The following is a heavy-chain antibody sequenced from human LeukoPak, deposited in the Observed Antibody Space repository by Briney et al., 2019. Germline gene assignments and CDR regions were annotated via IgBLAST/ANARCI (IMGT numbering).Heavy chain of an antibody. CDR3: ARDRSVAAAGIDY. J-gene: IGHJ4*02. CDR1: GFTVSSNY. D-gene: IGHD6-13*01. Sequence: GGSLRLSCAASGFTVSSNYMSWVRQAPGKGLEGVSVIYSGGSTYYADSVKGRFTISRDNSKNTLYLQMNSLRAEDTAVYYCARDRSVAAAGIDYWGQGTLVTVSS. V-gene: IGHV3-66*02. CDR2: IYSGGST.